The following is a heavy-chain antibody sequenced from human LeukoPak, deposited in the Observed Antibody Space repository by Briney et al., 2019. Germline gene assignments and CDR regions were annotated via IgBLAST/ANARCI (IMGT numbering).Heavy chain of an antibody. CDR1: GFSFINHY. J-gene: IGHJ3*02. CDR2: TRNKAESYKT. CDR3: ARDPENTYYYDSSGYGAFGI. D-gene: IGHD3-22*01. V-gene: IGHV3-72*01. Sequence: PGGSLRLSCAASGFSFINHYINWVRQAPGKGLEWVGRTRNKAESYKTEYAASVKGRFTISRDDTKKSLFLHMNSLKTEDTAVYYCARDPENTYYYDSSGYGAFGIWGQGTMVTVSS.